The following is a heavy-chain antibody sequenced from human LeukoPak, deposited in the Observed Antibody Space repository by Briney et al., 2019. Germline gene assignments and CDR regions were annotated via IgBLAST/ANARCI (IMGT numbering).Heavy chain of an antibody. CDR1: RYSFTTYW. CDR2: FHPGDSET. CDR3: ARTIAFYYDSSSYMDF. D-gene: IGHD3-22*01. Sequence: GESLKISCKGSRYSFTTYWIGWVRQKPGKGLEWMGIFHPGDSETRSSPSFQGLVTMSADQSITTAYLQWNSLKASDTAMYFCARTIAFYYDSSSYMDFWGQGTQVIVSS. J-gene: IGHJ4*02. V-gene: IGHV5-51*01.